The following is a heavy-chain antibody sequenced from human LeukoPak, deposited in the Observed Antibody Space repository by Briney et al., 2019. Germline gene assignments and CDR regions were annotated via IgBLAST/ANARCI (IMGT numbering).Heavy chain of an antibody. V-gene: IGHV3-30*18. CDR3: AKDRRSSGWLDWFDP. Sequence: GGSLRLSCAASGFTFSSYGMHWVRQAPGKGLEWVAVISYDGSNKYYADSVRGRFTISRDNSKNTLYLQMNSLRAEDTAVYYCAKDRRSSGWLDWFDPWGQGTLVTVSS. J-gene: IGHJ5*02. CDR1: GFTFSSYG. CDR2: ISYDGSNK. D-gene: IGHD6-19*01.